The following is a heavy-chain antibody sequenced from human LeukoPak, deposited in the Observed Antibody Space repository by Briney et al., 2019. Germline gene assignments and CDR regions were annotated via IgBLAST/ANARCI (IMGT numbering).Heavy chain of an antibody. Sequence: PGGSLRLSCAASAFTFSSYSMNWVRQAPGKGLERVSSIGSRGNYRYYADSVKGRFNISRDNAQNSLYLQMNSPRVEDTAVYYCARETQEEAFDIWGQGTMVTVSS. CDR2: IGSRGNYR. J-gene: IGHJ3*02. V-gene: IGHV3-21*01. CDR3: ARETQEEAFDI. CDR1: AFTFSSYS.